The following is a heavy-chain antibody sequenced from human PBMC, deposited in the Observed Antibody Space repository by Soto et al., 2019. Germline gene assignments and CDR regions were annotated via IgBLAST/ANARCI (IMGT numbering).Heavy chain of an antibody. CDR1: GYTFTGYY. CDR3: ARNVYDFWSGYLVGQNYGMDV. D-gene: IGHD3-3*01. V-gene: IGHV1-2*04. CDR2: INPNSGGT. Sequence: GASVKVSCKASGYTFTGYYMHWVRQAPGQGLEWMGWINPNSGGTNYAQKFQGWVTMTRDTSISTAYMELSRLRSDDTAVYYCARNVYDFWSGYLVGQNYGMDVWGQGTTVTSP. J-gene: IGHJ6*02.